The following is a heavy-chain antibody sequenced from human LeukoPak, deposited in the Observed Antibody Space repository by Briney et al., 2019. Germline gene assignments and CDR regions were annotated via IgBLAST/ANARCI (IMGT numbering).Heavy chain of an antibody. Sequence: ASVKVSCKASGYTFTGYYMHWVRQAPGQGLEWMGWINPNSGGTNYAQKFQGRVTMTRDTSISTAYMELSSLRSEDTAVYYCARSYGGNSDLYYYYYMDVWGKGTTVTVSS. D-gene: IGHD4-23*01. V-gene: IGHV1-2*02. CDR2: INPNSGGT. CDR3: ARSYGGNSDLYYYYYMDV. J-gene: IGHJ6*03. CDR1: GYTFTGYY.